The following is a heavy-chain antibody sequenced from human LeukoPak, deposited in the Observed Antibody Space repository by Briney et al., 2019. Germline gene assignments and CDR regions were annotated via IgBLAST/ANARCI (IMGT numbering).Heavy chain of an antibody. J-gene: IGHJ4*02. CDR2: ISGSGGST. D-gene: IGHD3-22*01. V-gene: IGHV3-23*01. Sequence: QPGGSLRLSCAASGFTFSSYAMSWVRQAPGKGLGWVSAISGSGGSTYYAGSVKGRFTISRDNSKNTLYLQMNSLRAEDTAVYYCATGGRITMIVVVKGGNYWGQGTLVTVSS. CDR3: ATGGRITMIVVVKGGNY. CDR1: GFTFSSYA.